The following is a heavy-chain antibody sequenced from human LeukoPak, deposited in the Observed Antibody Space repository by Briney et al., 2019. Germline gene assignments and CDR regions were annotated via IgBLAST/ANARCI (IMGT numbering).Heavy chain of an antibody. Sequence: SETLSLTCAVYGGSFSGYYWSWIRQPPGKGLEWIGEINHSGSTNYNPSLKSQVTISVDTSKNQFSLKLSSVTAADTAVYYCARGRVGATRYFDYWGQGTLVTVSS. CDR3: ARGRVGATRYFDY. CDR2: INHSGST. CDR1: GGSFSGYY. J-gene: IGHJ4*02. V-gene: IGHV4-34*01. D-gene: IGHD1-26*01.